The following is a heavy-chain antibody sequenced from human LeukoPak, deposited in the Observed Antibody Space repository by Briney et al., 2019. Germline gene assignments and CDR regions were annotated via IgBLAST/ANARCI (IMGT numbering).Heavy chain of an antibody. CDR1: GYTFTSYA. V-gene: IGHV1-3*01. Sequence: GASVKVSCKASGYTFTSYAMNWVRQAPGQRLEWMGWINAGNGNTKYSQKFQGRVTITRDTSASTAYMELSSLRSEDTAVYYCARGYSLRLGELPDYWGQGTLVTVSS. D-gene: IGHD3-16*01. CDR2: INAGNGNT. CDR3: ARGYSLRLGELPDY. J-gene: IGHJ4*02.